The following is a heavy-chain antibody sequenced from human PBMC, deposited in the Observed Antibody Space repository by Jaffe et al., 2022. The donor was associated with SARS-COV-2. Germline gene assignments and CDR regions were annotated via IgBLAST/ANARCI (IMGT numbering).Heavy chain of an antibody. J-gene: IGHJ4*02. D-gene: IGHD1-26*01. V-gene: IGHV1-8*01. Sequence: QVQLVQSGAEVKEPGASVKVSCKPSGYTFTTYDINWVRQATGQGLEWMGWMNPNNGNRAYAQKFQGRVTMTRSTSIGTAYMELSSLTSEDSAVYYCARDSGNGSPDYWGQGTLVTVSS. CDR2: MNPNNGNR. CDR3: ARDSGNGSPDY. CDR1: GYTFTTYD.